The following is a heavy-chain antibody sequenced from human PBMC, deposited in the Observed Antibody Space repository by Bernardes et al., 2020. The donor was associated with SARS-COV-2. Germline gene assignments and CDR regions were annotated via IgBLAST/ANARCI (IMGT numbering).Heavy chain of an antibody. CDR3: ARERLVGTLDP. Sequence: SETLSLTCTVSGDSFSSGGYYWSWIRHHPGKGLEWIGYIYNSGSTYYNPSLKSRVTISGDTSKNQFFLKLSAVTAADTGMYYCARERLVGTLDPWGQGTLVTVSS. J-gene: IGHJ5*02. D-gene: IGHD1-26*01. CDR2: IYNSGST. CDR1: GDSFSSGGYY. V-gene: IGHV4-31*03.